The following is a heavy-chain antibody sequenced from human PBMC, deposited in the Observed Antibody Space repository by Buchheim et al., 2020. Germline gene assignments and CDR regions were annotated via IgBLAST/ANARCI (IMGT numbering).Heavy chain of an antibody. CDR1: GFTLSDYY. CDR2: TRDKARGHTT. Sequence: EVQLVESGGGLVQPGRSLRLSCAVSGFTLSDYYIDWVRQAPGKGLEWVARTRDKARGHTTEFAASVNGSFTVSRDNSKNSVYLQMNSLKAEDTAVYYCVRSTFGYGNFDYWGQGIL. CDR3: VRSTFGYGNFDY. J-gene: IGHJ4*02. V-gene: IGHV3-72*01. D-gene: IGHD2/OR15-2a*01.